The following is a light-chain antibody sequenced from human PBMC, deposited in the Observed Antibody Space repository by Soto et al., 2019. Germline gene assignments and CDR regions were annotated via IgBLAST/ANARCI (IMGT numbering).Light chain of an antibody. CDR2: GAF. Sequence: EIVMTQSPATLSVSPGERVTLSCRASQSVSSKLAWFQQKPGQAPRLLIYGAFTRATGIPTRFSGSGSGTDFTLTIDRLEPEDFAVYYCQDYGSSPFTFGPGTKVDIK. V-gene: IGKV3-15*01. CDR3: QDYGSSPFT. CDR1: QSVSSK. J-gene: IGKJ3*01.